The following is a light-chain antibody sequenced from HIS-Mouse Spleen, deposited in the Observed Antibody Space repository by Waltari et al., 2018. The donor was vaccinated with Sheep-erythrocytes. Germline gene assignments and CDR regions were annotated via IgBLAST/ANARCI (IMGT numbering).Light chain of an antibody. CDR2: DAS. Sequence: DIQMTQSPSSLSASVGDRVTITCQASQDISNYLNWYQQKPGKAPKLLIYDASNLETGVPSRFSGSGSGTEFTFTTSSLQPEDIATYYGQQYDNLFTFGPGTKVDIK. J-gene: IGKJ3*01. CDR1: QDISNY. CDR3: QQYDNLFT. V-gene: IGKV1-33*01.